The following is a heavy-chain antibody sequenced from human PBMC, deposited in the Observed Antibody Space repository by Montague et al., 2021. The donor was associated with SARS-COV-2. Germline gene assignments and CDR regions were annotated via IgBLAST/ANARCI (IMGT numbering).Heavy chain of an antibody. Sequence: SLRLSCAASGFTLGDYGMSWVRQAPGKGQEWVSGITKNGGTTGYSDSVNGRFTVSRDNAKNSLYLQMNSLRSEDTALYYCARGAVAGPFNAWGQGTPVTVSS. CDR3: ARGAVAGPFNA. V-gene: IGHV3-20*04. CDR1: GFTLGDYG. CDR2: ITKNGGTT. J-gene: IGHJ5*02. D-gene: IGHD6-19*01.